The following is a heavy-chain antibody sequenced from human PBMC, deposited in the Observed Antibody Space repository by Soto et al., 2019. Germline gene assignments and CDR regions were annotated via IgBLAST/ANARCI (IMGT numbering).Heavy chain of an antibody. CDR1: GGSISSYY. J-gene: IGHJ5*02. CDR2: IYYSGST. D-gene: IGHD1-26*01. CDR3: ARNSGSYIRFDH. V-gene: IGHV4-59*08. Sequence: QVPLQESGPGLVKPSETLSLTCTVSGGSISSYYWSWIRQPPGEGLEWIGYIYYSGSTNYNPSLKSRVTMSVDTSKNQFSLKLSSVTAADTAMYYCARNSGSYIRFDHWGQGTLVTVSS.